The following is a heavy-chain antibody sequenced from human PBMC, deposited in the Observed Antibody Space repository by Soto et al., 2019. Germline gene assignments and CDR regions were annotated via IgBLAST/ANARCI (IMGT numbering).Heavy chain of an antibody. Sequence: EVQLVESGGGLVQPGGSLRLSCVTSGFSFSDSWMNWVRQAPGKGLEWLANLNRDGSEIKYVDSVKGRFTIARDNARKPVYLEINSRSTVDTAVYYCAIWVDSLNFGGQGTQVTVSS. CDR3: AIWVDSLNF. CDR1: GFSFSDSW. V-gene: IGHV3-7*01. D-gene: IGHD3-16*01. J-gene: IGHJ4*02. CDR2: LNRDGSEI.